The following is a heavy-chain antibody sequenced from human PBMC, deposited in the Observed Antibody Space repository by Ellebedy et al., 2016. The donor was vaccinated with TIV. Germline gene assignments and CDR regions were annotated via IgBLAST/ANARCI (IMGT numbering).Heavy chain of an antibody. CDR1: RYRFDSYW. J-gene: IGHJ5*02. CDR3: ATQLERRGGAPS. D-gene: IGHD5-24*01. CDR2: INPSDSDT. Sequence: PAGSLRLSCKGSRYRFDSYWISCVRQMLGKGLERRGKINPSDSDTNYSPSFQGHVTLSADTSINPAYLQWRGLKASDTAMYYCATQLERRGGAPSWGQGTLVTVSS. V-gene: IGHV5-10-1*01.